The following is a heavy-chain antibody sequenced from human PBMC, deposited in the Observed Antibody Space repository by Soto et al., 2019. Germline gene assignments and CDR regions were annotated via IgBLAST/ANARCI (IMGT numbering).Heavy chain of an antibody. CDR1: GFSLTTSGVG. D-gene: IGHD3-3*01. CDR3: AHRVLRTVFGLVTTTAIYFDF. V-gene: IGHV2-5*02. Sequence: QITLNESGPTVVRPTETLTLTCRFSGFSLTTSGVGVGWVRQSPGKAPEWLALIYWDDDKRYSESLKSRLTINKDTSKNQGVLTVANLDPTDTATYYCAHRVLRTVFGLVTTTAIYFDFWGQGTPVAVSS. CDR2: IYWDDDK. J-gene: IGHJ4*02.